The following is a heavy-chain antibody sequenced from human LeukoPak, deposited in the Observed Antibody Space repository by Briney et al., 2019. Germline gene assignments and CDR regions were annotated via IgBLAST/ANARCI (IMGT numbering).Heavy chain of an antibody. D-gene: IGHD3-3*01. J-gene: IGHJ3*02. CDR2: ISSDGSST. CDR1: GFTFSSYS. V-gene: IGHV3-74*01. Sequence: GGSLRLSCAASGFTFSSYSMNWVRQAPGKGLVWVSHISSDGSSTNYADSVKGRFTISRDNAKNTLYLQMNSLRAEDTAVYYCVRGTVLRPRSAVDIWGQGTMVTVSS. CDR3: VRGTVLRPRSAVDI.